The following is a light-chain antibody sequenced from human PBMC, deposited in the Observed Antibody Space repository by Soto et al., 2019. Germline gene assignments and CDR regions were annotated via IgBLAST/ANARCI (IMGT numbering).Light chain of an antibody. J-gene: IGKJ1*01. CDR3: QQYNNWPRT. Sequence: EIVLTHSPGTLSLSPGDRATLSCRASQSVSSSYLAWYQQKPGQAPRLLIYGASSRATGIPDRFSGSGSGTEFTLTISSLQSEDFAVYYCQQYNNWPRTFGQGTKVDIK. CDR1: QSVSSSY. V-gene: IGKV3-20*01. CDR2: GAS.